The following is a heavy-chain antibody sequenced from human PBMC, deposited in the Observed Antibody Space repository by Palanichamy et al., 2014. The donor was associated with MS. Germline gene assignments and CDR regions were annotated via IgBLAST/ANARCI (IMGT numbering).Heavy chain of an antibody. Sequence: LQDRAQDCEASQTLSLTCTVSGGSISSGDYYWSWIRQPPRRGLEWIGYIYYSGSTYYNPSLKSRVTISVDTSKNQFSLKLSSVTAADTAVYYCARVVFAGYCSSTSCYGEDWFDPWGQGTLVTVSS. V-gene: IGHV4-30-4*01. CDR3: ARVVFAGYCSSTSCYGEDWFDP. D-gene: IGHD2-2*01. J-gene: IGHJ5*02. CDR2: IYYSGST. CDR1: GGSISSGDYY.